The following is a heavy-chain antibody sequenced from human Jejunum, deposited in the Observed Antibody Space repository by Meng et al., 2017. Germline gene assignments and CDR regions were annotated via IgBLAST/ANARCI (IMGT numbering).Heavy chain of an antibody. D-gene: IGHD3-16*01. Sequence: GGSLRLSCAASGFIFSGYWMNWIRQAPGKGLEWVANINPDGTYELYVDSVKGRFTISRDNYKNSLDLQLNSLRVEDTAIYYCVRHGGYGDYWGQGTQVTVSS. J-gene: IGHJ4*02. V-gene: IGHV3-7*01. CDR1: GFIFSGYW. CDR2: INPDGTYE. CDR3: VRHGGYGDY.